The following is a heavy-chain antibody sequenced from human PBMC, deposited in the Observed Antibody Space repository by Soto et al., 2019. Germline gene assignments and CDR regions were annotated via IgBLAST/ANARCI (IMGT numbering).Heavy chain of an antibody. CDR1: GYTFTSYA. D-gene: IGHD3-22*01. V-gene: IGHV1-3*01. Sequence: ASVKVSCKASGYTFTSYAMHWVRQAPGQRLEWMGWINAGNGNTKYSQKFQGRVTITRDTSASTAYMELSSLRSEDTAVYYCAIGYYDSSGYGDDAFDIWGQGTMVTVSS. CDR2: INAGNGNT. CDR3: AIGYYDSSGYGDDAFDI. J-gene: IGHJ3*02.